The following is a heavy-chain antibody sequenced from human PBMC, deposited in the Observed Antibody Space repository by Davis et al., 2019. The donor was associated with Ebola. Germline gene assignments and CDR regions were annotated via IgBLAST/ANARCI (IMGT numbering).Heavy chain of an antibody. Sequence: MPSETLSLTCAVYGGSFSGYYWSWVRQPPGKGLEWIGEIYLSGSTNYNPSLKSRVTISVDKSKNQFSLKLSSVTAADTAVYYCARFMVGATSAGYDYWGQGTLVTVSS. V-gene: IGHV4-34*01. CDR1: GGSFSGYY. CDR3: ARFMVGATSAGYDY. J-gene: IGHJ4*02. D-gene: IGHD1-26*01. CDR2: IYLSGST.